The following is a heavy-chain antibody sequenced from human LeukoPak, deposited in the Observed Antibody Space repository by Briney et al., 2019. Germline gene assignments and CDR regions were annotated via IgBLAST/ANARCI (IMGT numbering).Heavy chain of an antibody. CDR1: GGSISSYY. Sequence: SETLSLTCTVSGGSISSYYWSWIRQPPGKGLEWIGYIYYSGSTNYNPSLKSRVTISVDTSKNQFSLKLSSVTAADTAVYYCARRGDSGYDFFFDYWGQGTLVTVSS. CDR3: ARRGDSGYDFFFDY. CDR2: IYYSGST. D-gene: IGHD5-12*01. V-gene: IGHV4-59*01. J-gene: IGHJ4*02.